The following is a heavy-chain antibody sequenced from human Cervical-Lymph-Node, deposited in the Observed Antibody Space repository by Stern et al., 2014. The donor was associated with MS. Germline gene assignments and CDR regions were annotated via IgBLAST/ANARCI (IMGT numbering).Heavy chain of an antibody. CDR3: TKAWGH. V-gene: IGHV1-8*01. J-gene: IGHJ1*01. Sequence: QVQLVQSGAEVRKPGASVRLSCKASGYIFTSDDINWVRQASGQGLEWMGWMNPDSGDTGFEQKLRGRVTMTRDISTSTACMELSSVTSEDTAGYCCTKAWGHWGQGTQVTVSS. CDR1: GYIFTSDD. CDR2: MNPDSGDT. D-gene: IGHD7-27*01.